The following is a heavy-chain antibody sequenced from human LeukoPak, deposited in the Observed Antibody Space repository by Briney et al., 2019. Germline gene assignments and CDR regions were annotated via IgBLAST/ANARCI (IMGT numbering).Heavy chain of an antibody. CDR2: INSDGSST. Sequence: GGSLRLSCAASGFTFSSYWMHWVRQAPGKGLVWVSRINSDGSSTSYADSVKGRFTISRDNAKNTLYLQMNSLRAEDTAVYYCASLGLSDAFDIWGQGTMVTVSS. J-gene: IGHJ3*02. CDR3: ASLGLSDAFDI. V-gene: IGHV3-74*01. CDR1: GFTFSSYW. D-gene: IGHD3-10*01.